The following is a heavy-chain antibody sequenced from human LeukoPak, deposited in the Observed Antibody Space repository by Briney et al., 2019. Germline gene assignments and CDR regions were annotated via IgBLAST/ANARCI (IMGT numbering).Heavy chain of an antibody. CDR2: IYTSGST. D-gene: IGHD3-3*01. CDR3: ARDEAYYDFWSGSPPSNWFDP. J-gene: IGHJ5*02. V-gene: IGHV4-4*07. CDR1: GGSISSYY. Sequence: SETLSLTCTVSGGSISSYYWSWTRQPAGKGLEWIGRIYTSGSTNYNPSLKSRVTMSVDTSKNQFSLKLSSVTAADTAVYYCARDEAYYDFWSGSPPSNWFDPWGQGTLVTVSS.